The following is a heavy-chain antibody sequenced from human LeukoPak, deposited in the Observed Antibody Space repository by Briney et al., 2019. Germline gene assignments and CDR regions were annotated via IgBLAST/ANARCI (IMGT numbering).Heavy chain of an antibody. Sequence: GRSLRLSCAASGFTFDDYAMHWVRQAPGRGLEWVSLISGDGGGTYYNDSVKGRFTTSRENSKNSLFLQMNNLRTEDTALYFCARDRPFTYYDSTGVLDYWGQGTLVTVSS. J-gene: IGHJ4*02. CDR2: ISGDGGGT. V-gene: IGHV3-43*02. CDR1: GFTFDDYA. D-gene: IGHD3-22*01. CDR3: ARDRPFTYYDSTGVLDY.